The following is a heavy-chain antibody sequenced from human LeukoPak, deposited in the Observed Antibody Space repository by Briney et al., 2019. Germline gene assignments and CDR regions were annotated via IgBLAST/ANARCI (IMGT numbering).Heavy chain of an antibody. V-gene: IGHV3-74*01. CDR2: IKTDGSSA. J-gene: IGHJ5*02. CDR3: IRDFRSADL. CDR1: GFSFSSYW. Sequence: GGSLRLSCAASGFSFSSYWMHWVRQAPGKGLVWVSRIKTDGSSATYADSVKGRFTISRDNAKNTLYLQMSSLSVEDTATYYCIRDFRSADLWGQGTLVTVTS.